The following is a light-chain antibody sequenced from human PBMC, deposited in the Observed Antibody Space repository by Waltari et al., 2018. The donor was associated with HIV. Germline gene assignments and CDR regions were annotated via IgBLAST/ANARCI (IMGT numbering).Light chain of an antibody. J-gene: IGKJ4*01. CDR2: DIS. Sequence: EVVLTQSPATLPLSPGDTATLSCGASQSFTNKYLAWFQQKPGLAPRLLIYDISSRATDIPDRFSGSGSGTDFTLTISRLEPEDFAVYYCHQYGSSPPFTFGGGTKVESK. CDR1: QSFTNKY. V-gene: IGKV3D-20*01. CDR3: HQYGSSPPFT.